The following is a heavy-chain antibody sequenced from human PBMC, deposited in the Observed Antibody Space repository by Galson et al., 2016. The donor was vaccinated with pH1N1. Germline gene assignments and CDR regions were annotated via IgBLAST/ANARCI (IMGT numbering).Heavy chain of an antibody. Sequence: SETLSLTCAVSGDSISDGYCWGWIRQPPGKGLEWIGSISDSGSTYYNSSLKSRVTISVDTSKNQFSLKMSSVTTADTAVYYCTRPGGRSPYWGQGTLVTVSS. J-gene: IGHJ4*02. CDR2: ISDSGST. D-gene: IGHD1-26*01. CDR1: GDSISDGYC. V-gene: IGHV4-38-2*01. CDR3: TRPGGRSPY.